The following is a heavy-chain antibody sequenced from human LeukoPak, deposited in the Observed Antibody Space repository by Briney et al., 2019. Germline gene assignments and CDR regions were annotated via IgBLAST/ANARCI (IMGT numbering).Heavy chain of an antibody. CDR3: ARGYCSGGSCPFDY. Sequence: PPETLSLTCTDAGGSIRSSFWSWIRQPPGKGLEWIGYIYYSGSANYNPSLKSRVTISVDTSKNQFSLKLSSVTAADTAVYYCARGYCSGGSCPFDYWGQGTLVTGSS. V-gene: IGHV4-59*01. CDR2: IYYSGSA. D-gene: IGHD2-15*01. CDR1: GGSIRSSF. J-gene: IGHJ4*02.